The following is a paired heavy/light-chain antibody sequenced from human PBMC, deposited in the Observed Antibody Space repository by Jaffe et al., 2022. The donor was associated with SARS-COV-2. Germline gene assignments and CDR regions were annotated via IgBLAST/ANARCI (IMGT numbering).Light chain of an antibody. J-gene: IGKJ4*01. CDR3: QHYASWPLT. V-gene: IGKV3-15*01. CDR2: DVS. CDR1: QSVSTN. Sequence: EVVLTQSPATLFVSPGERATLSCRATQSVSTNLAWYQHRPGQAPRLLIYDVSTRATGIPASFSGSGSGTDFTLTISSLQSEDSAVYYCQHYASWPLTFGGGTKVEIK.
Heavy chain of an antibody. D-gene: IGHD6-25*01. CDR1: GGSIRSGNYY. CDR3: AGVSAAGREHAFDI. J-gene: IGHJ3*02. V-gene: IGHV4-39*01. CDR2: IHYNGNM. Sequence: QLQLQQSGPGLVKPSETLSLSCSVSGGSIRSGNYYWGWVRQPPGKGLEWIGTIHYNGNMYYNPSLRSRVTMSLDTSKNQFSLGLRSVTATDAAVYSCAGVSAAGREHAFDIWGQGTMVTVSS.